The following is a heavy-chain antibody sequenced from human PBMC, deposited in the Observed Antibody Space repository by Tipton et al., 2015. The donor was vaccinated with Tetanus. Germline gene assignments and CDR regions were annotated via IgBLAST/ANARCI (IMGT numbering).Heavy chain of an antibody. CDR2: IFYNGRT. Sequence: TLSLTCNVSGDSMTDFYWSWIRQPTGKGLEWIAYIFYNGRTQSNPSLKSRVSISVDTAKNQFSLQLKSVTAADTAIYYCARTTRRWLHPDYWGPGTLVTVSS. J-gene: IGHJ4*02. CDR3: ARTTRRWLHPDY. CDR1: GDSMTDFY. D-gene: IGHD5-24*01. V-gene: IGHV4-59*01.